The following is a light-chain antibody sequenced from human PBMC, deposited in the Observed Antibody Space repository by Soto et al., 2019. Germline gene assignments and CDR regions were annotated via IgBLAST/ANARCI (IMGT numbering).Light chain of an antibody. Sequence: QSVLTQPPSVPGAPGQRVTISCTGSSSNIGAGYDVLWYQQLPGTAPKLLIYGNSNRPSGVPDRFSGSKSGTSASLAITGLQAEDEADYYCQSYDSSLSGSKVFGGGTKLTVL. CDR3: QSYDSSLSGSKV. CDR2: GNS. V-gene: IGLV1-40*01. J-gene: IGLJ3*02. CDR1: SSNIGAGYD.